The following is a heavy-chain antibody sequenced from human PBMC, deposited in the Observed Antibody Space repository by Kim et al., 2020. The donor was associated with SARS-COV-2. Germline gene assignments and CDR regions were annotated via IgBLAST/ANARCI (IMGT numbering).Heavy chain of an antibody. Sequence: SETLSLTCAVSGGSITSGAYYWSWIRQHPGKGLEWIGYIYYSGNTYYNPSLESRLTISLDTSKNQLSLKLTSVTAADTAVYFCARANTVFDYWGQGTQVT. CDR1: GGSITSGAYY. CDR2: IYYSGNT. CDR3: ARANTVFDY. J-gene: IGHJ4*02. V-gene: IGHV4-31*11. D-gene: IGHD2-2*02.